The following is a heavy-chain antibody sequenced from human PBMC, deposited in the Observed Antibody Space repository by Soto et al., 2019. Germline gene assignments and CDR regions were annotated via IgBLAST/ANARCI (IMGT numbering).Heavy chain of an antibody. CDR2: IYYSGST. Sequence: SETLSLTCTVSGGSISSGGYYWSWIRQHPGKGLEWIGYIYYSGSTYYNPSLKSRVTISVDTSKNQFFLKLTSVTAADTAVYYCASTPEAGFSWFDPWGQGTLVTVSS. CDR3: ASTPEAGFSWFDP. CDR1: GGSISSGGYY. J-gene: IGHJ5*02. D-gene: IGHD6-13*01. V-gene: IGHV4-31*03.